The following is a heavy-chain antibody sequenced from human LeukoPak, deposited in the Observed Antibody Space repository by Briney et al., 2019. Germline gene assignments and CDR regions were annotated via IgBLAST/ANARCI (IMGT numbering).Heavy chain of an antibody. CDR2: NNSSNNDT. CDR1: GFSFSDYY. V-gene: IGHV3-11*06. Sequence: PGGSLRLSCAASGFSFSDYYMTWIRQAPGKGLEWVSYNNSSNNDTNYEDSAKGRFTISRDNAKNSLYLQMNSLRAEDTAVYYCARVSILYSSGTYSIKYFDYWGQGTLVTVSP. CDR3: ARVSILYSSGTYSIKYFDY. D-gene: IGHD3-10*01. J-gene: IGHJ4*02.